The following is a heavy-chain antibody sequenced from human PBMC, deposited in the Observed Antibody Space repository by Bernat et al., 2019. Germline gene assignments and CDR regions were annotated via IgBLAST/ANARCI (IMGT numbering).Heavy chain of an antibody. V-gene: IGHV3-64D*06. CDR3: VMSSSGWYGD. CDR2: ITDNGGNT. Sequence: EVQLVESGGGLVQPGGSLSLSCSASGFSFSTYAMHWVRQAPGKGLEYVSAITDNGGNTYYAGSVAGRFTISRDNSKNTLNLQMSSLRVEDTAVYYCVMSSSGWYGDWGQGTLVTVSS. CDR1: GFSFSTYA. J-gene: IGHJ4*02. D-gene: IGHD6-19*01.